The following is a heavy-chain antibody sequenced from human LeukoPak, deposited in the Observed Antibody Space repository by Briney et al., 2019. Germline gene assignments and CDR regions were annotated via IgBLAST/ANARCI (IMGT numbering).Heavy chain of an antibody. CDR2: ISDTGNT. CDR3: AKAPVTTCRGAFCYPFDY. D-gene: IGHD2-15*01. V-gene: IGHV3-23*01. CDR1: GFTLSSYA. Sequence: PGGSLRLSCAASGFTLSSYAMSWVRQAPGKGLEWVSAISDTGNTYHADSVKGRFTISRDSSKNTLFLQMNGLRPEDAAVYYCAKAPVTTCRGAFCYPFDYWGLGTLVTVSS. J-gene: IGHJ4*02.